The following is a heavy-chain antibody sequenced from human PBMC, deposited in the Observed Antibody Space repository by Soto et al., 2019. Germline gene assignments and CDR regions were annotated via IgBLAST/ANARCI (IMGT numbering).Heavy chain of an antibody. Sequence: EVQLVESGGGLVQPGGSLRLSCAASGFTFTNYGMNWVRQAPGKGLEWVSYISSTSSTIYYVDSVKGRFTISRDNARNSLYLQMNSLGDEDTAVYYCARDMGLPVAGILYYYGMDVWGQGTTVTVSS. CDR2: ISSTSSTI. CDR3: ARDMGLPVAGILYYYGMDV. J-gene: IGHJ6*02. V-gene: IGHV3-48*02. CDR1: GFTFTNYG. D-gene: IGHD6-19*01.